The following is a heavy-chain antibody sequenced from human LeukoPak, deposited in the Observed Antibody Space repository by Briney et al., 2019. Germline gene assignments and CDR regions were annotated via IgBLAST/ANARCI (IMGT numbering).Heavy chain of an antibody. D-gene: IGHD3-9*01. J-gene: IGHJ4*02. V-gene: IGHV4-31*03. CDR2: IYYSGTT. CDR1: GGSISSGGYY. CDR3: ARVDSFYYFDY. Sequence: SETLSLTCTVSGGSISSGGYYWSWIRQHPGTGLEWIGYIYYSGTTYYNPSLKSRVTISVDTSKNQFSLKLSSVTAADTAVYYCARVDSFYYFDYWGQGTLVTVSS.